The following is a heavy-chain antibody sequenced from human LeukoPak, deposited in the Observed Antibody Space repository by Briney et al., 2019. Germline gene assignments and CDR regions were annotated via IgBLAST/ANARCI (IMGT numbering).Heavy chain of an antibody. CDR2: IWSDGSNQ. J-gene: IGHJ4*02. CDR1: GFTFSTHD. V-gene: IGHV3-33*07. D-gene: IGHD3-22*01. CDR3: PRDGAGDSSIL. Sequence: GGSLRLSCAASGFTFSTHDMYWVRQAPGKGLEWVSLIWSDGSNQNYADSVKGRFITSRDKSKNTQYLQMNSLRVEDTAVYDWPRDGAGDSSILWRQGTLVTVSS.